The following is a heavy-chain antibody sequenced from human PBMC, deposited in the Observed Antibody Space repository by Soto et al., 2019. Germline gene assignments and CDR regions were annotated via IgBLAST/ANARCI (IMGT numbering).Heavy chain of an antibody. J-gene: IGHJ6*02. V-gene: IGHV3-64D*06. CDR2: ISSNGGST. Sequence: GGSLRLSCSASGFTFSSYAMHWVRQAPGKGLEYVSAISSNGGSTYYADSVKGRFTISRDNSKNTLYLQMSSLRAEDTAVYYCVNLRYYYGMDVWGQGTTVTVSS. CDR1: GFTFSSYA. CDR3: VNLRYYYGMDV.